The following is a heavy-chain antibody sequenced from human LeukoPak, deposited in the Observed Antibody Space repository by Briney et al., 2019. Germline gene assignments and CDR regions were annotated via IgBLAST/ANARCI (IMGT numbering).Heavy chain of an antibody. CDR3: ARAGSGSYYVAGAFDI. V-gene: IGHV1-2*02. D-gene: IGHD1-26*01. CDR2: INPNSGGT. CDR1: GYTFTGYY. J-gene: IGHJ3*02. Sequence: ASVKVSCKASGYTFTGYYMHWVRQAPGQGLEWMGWINPNSGGTNYAQKFQGRVTMTRDTSISTAYMELSRLRSDDTAVYYCARAGSGSYYVAGAFDISGQGTMVTVSS.